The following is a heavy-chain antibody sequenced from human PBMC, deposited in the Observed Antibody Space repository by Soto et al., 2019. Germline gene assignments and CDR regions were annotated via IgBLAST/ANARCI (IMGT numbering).Heavy chain of an antibody. Sequence: PSETLSLTCTVSGGSISSSSSYWGWIRQPPGKGLEWVGSFSYSGSTYYNPSLDSRVTISVDTSRNQFSLKLSSVTAADTAVYYCARHVGVVTMYFYYGLDVWGQGTTVTVSS. D-gene: IGHD2-21*02. CDR1: GGSISSSSSY. J-gene: IGHJ6*02. CDR3: ARHVGVVTMYFYYGLDV. CDR2: FSYSGST. V-gene: IGHV4-39*01.